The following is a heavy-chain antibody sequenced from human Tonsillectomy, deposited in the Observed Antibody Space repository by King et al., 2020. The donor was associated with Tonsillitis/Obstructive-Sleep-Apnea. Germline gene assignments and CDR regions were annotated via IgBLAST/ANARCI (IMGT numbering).Heavy chain of an antibody. CDR1: GYIFTSYW. CDR3: ARHLRDVYKYAYYYGMDV. V-gene: IGHV5-10-1*01. CDR2: IDPSESYT. J-gene: IGHJ6*02. Sequence: QLVQSGAEVKKPGESLRISCKGSGYIFTSYWISWVRQMPGKGLEWMGRIDPSESYTNYSPSSQGHITISVDKSISTAYLQWSSLKASDTAMYYCARHLRDVYKYAYYYGMDVWGQGTTVTVSS. D-gene: IGHD5-24*01.